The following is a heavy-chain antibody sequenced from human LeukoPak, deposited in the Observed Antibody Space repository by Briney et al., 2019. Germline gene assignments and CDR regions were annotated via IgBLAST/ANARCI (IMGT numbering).Heavy chain of an antibody. Sequence: KASETLSLTCNVSGVSINIGSYYWGWIRQSPGKGLEWIGSRYYGGNTYHNPSLKSRVTISLDTSNNQFSLKLSSVTAADTAVYYCTSGRLYWYFDLWGRGTLVTVSS. CDR3: TSGRLYWYFDL. J-gene: IGHJ2*01. CDR1: GVSINIGSYY. CDR2: RYYGGNT. V-gene: IGHV4-39*07.